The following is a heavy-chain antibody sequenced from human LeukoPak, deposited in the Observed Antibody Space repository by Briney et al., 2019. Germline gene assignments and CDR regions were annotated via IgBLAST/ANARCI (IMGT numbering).Heavy chain of an antibody. V-gene: IGHV1-8*01. D-gene: IGHD2-15*01. CDR1: GYTFTTYD. Sequence: GASVRVSCKASGYTFTTYDINWVRQATGQGLEWMGWMNPNSGNTGYAQKFQGRVTMTRNTSISTAYMELSSLRSEDTAVYYCARGLVVLAATSWALDIWGHGTMVTVSS. CDR2: MNPNSGNT. CDR3: ARGLVVLAATSWALDI. J-gene: IGHJ3*02.